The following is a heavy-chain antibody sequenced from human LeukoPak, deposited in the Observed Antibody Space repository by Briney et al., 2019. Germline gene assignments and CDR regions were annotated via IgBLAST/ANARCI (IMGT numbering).Heavy chain of an antibody. CDR3: AKDLDSSGYY. CDR2: IGGSGGST. D-gene: IGHD3-22*01. V-gene: IGHV3-23*01. CDR1: GFTFSSYA. Sequence: GGPLRLSCAASGFTFSSYAMSWVRQAPGKGLEWVSAIGGSGGSTYYADSVKGRFTISRDNSKNTLYLQLNSLRAEDTAVYYCAKDLDSSGYYWGQGTLVTVSS. J-gene: IGHJ4*02.